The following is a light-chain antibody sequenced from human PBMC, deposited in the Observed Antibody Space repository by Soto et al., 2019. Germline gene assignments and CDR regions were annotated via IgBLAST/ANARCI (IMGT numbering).Light chain of an antibody. CDR3: MQATQFPWT. CDR2: KIS. J-gene: IGKJ1*01. CDR1: ESLAHSGGNTY. V-gene: IGKV2-24*01. Sequence: EIVMTQTPLSSGVTLGQPASIYCRSSESLAHSGGNTYLSWLHQRPGQPPRLLIYKISNRFSGVPDRFNGSGAGTDFTLKVSRVEPEDVGTYYCMQATQFPWTFGQGTKVDIK.